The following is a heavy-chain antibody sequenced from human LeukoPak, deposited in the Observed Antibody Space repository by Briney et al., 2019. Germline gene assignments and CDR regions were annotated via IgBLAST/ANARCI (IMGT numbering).Heavy chain of an antibody. D-gene: IGHD3-16*01. J-gene: IGHJ3*02. V-gene: IGHV3-74*01. CDR3: AKDGLRRTPFDI. CDR2: IKNDGKIT. Sequence: GGSLRLSCAASEFTFNNYWMHWVRQAPGKGLVWVSRIKNDGKITTYADSVKGRFTTSRDNAKNTFYLQMNSLRAEDTAVYYCAKDGLRRTPFDIWGQGTMVTVSS. CDR1: EFTFNNYW.